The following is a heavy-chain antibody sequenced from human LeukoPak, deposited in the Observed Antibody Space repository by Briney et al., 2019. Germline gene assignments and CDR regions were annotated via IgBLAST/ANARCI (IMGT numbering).Heavy chain of an antibody. V-gene: IGHV3-21*01. CDR3: ARDGAEYYDFWSGFYTGYYYYYMDV. CDR2: VSSSGGFI. Sequence: GGSLRLSCAASGFSFSSYSMNWVRQAPGKGLKWVSSVSSSGGFIYYADSVKGRFTIARDNAKNSLYLQMNSLRAEDTAVYCCARDGAEYYDFWSGFYTGYYYYYMDVWGKGTAVTVSS. CDR1: GFSFSSYS. J-gene: IGHJ6*03. D-gene: IGHD3-3*01.